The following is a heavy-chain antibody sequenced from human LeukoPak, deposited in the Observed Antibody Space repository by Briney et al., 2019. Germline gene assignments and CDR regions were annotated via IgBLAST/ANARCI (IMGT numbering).Heavy chain of an antibody. CDR3: ARDSKDYYDSSGYGSYYGMDV. Sequence: PGGSLRLSCAASGFTFSSYAMHWVRQAPGKGLEWVAVISYDGSNKYYADSVKGRFTISRDNSKNTLYLQMNSLRAEDTAVYYCARDSKDYYDSSGYGSYYGMDVWGQGTTVTVSS. CDR1: GFTFSSYA. CDR2: ISYDGSNK. D-gene: IGHD3-22*01. J-gene: IGHJ6*02. V-gene: IGHV3-30-3*01.